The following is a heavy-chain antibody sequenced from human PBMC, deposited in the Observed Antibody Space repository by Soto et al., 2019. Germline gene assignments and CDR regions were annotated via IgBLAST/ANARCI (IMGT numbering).Heavy chain of an antibody. Sequence: SETLSLTCAVYGGSFSAYYWGWIRQPPGKGLEWIGSIYYSGSTYYNPSLKSRVTISVDTSKNQFSLKLSSVTAADTAVYYCARRDGYLGYFDYWGQGTLVTVSS. CDR3: ARRDGYLGYFDY. J-gene: IGHJ4*02. D-gene: IGHD5-12*01. V-gene: IGHV4-39*01. CDR1: GGSFSAYY. CDR2: IYYSGST.